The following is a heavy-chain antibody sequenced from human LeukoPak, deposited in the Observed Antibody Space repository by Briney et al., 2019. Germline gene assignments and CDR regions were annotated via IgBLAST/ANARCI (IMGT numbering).Heavy chain of an antibody. Sequence: SETLSLTCAVSGGSISSSNWWSWVRQPPGKGLEWIGEINHSGSTNYNPSLKSRVTISVDTSKNQFSLKLSSVTAADTAVYYCARVWRWLQLIWFDPWGQGTLVTVSS. CDR1: GGSISSSNW. J-gene: IGHJ5*02. V-gene: IGHV4-4*02. D-gene: IGHD5-24*01. CDR2: INHSGST. CDR3: ARVWRWLQLIWFDP.